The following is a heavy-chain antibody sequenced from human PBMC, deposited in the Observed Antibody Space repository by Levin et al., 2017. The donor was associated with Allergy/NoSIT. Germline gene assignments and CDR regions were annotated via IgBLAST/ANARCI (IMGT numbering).Heavy chain of an antibody. CDR3: AREGDGGNSFTVENWYFDL. Sequence: PSETLSLTCTVSGGSISSYYWSWIRQPPGKGLEWIGYIYYSGSTNYNPSPKSRVTISVDTSKNQFSLKLSSVTAADTAVYYCAREGDGGNSFTVENWYFDLWGRGTLVTVSS. CDR2: IYYSGST. D-gene: IGHD4-23*01. V-gene: IGHV4-59*01. J-gene: IGHJ2*01. CDR1: GGSISSYY.